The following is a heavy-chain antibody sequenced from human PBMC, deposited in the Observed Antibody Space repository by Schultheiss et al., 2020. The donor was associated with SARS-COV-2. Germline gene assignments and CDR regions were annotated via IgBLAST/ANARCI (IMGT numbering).Heavy chain of an antibody. Sequence: GGSLRLSCAASGFTFSNAWMNWVRQAPGKGLEWVGRIKSKTDGGTTEYAASVKGRFTISRDDSKNTLYLQMNSLKTEDTAVYYCTTRDIVLMVYGDWGQGTLVTVAS. CDR2: IKSKTDGGTT. D-gene: IGHD2-8*01. CDR3: TTRDIVLMVYGD. V-gene: IGHV3-15*07. J-gene: IGHJ4*02. CDR1: GFTFSNAW.